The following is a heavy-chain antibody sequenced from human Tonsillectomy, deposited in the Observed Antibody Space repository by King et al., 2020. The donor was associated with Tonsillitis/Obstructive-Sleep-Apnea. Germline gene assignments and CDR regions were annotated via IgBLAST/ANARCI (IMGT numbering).Heavy chain of an antibody. J-gene: IGHJ2*01. CDR2: ISYDGSDK. Sequence: VQLVESGGGVVQPGRSLRLSCAASGFTFSSYAMHWVRQAPGKGLEWVAVISYDGSDKYSADSVMGRFTISRDTSKNTLYLQMNSLRTEDIAVYYCARGGSGPFIAARQWYFDLWGRGTLVTVSS. CDR1: GFTFSSYA. V-gene: IGHV3-30*04. D-gene: IGHD6-6*01. CDR3: ARGGSGPFIAARQWYFDL.